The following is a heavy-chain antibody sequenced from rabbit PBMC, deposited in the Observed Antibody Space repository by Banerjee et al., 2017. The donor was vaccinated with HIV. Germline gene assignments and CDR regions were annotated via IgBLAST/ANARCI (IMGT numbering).Heavy chain of an antibody. J-gene: IGHJ4*01. D-gene: IGHD2-1*01. CDR1: GFDFSSYY. Sequence: QLVESGGGLVKPGASLTLTCTASGFDFSSYYMSWVRQAPGKGLEWIGIIYAGKGSTDYASWVNGRFTISSDNAQNTVDLQMNSLTAADTATYFCARFYDDYGDYGYYFNLWGPGTLVTVS. CDR3: ARFYDDYGDYGYYFNL. CDR2: IYAGKGST. V-gene: IGHV1S7*01.